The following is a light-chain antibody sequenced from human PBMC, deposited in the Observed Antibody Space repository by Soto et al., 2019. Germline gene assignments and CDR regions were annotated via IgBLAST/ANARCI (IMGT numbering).Light chain of an antibody. CDR1: QSVSNNY. J-gene: IGKJ1*01. CDR2: GAS. V-gene: IGKV3-20*01. Sequence: EIVLTQSPGTLSLSTGERATLSCRASQSVSNNYLAWYQQKPGQAPRLPIYGASNRATGIPDRFRGSGSGTDFPLTISRLEPEDFAVYYCQQYGRSGTFGQGTKVDIK. CDR3: QQYGRSGT.